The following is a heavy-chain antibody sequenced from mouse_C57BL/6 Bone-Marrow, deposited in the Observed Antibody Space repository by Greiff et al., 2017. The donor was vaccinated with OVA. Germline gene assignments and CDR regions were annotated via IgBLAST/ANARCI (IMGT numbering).Heavy chain of an antibody. CDR1: GFTFSDYY. CDR3: AREEDYGYYAMDY. D-gene: IGHD1-2*01. Sequence: DVKLVESGGGLVQPGGSLKLSCAASGFTFSDYYMYWVRQTPEKRLEWVAYISNGGGRTYYPDTVKGRFTISRDNAKNTLYLQMSRLKSEYTAMYYGAREEDYGYYAMDYWGQGTSVTVSS. J-gene: IGHJ4*01. V-gene: IGHV5-12*01. CDR2: ISNGGGRT.